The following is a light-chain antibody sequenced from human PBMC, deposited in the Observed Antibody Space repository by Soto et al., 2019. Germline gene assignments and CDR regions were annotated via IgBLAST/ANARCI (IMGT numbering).Light chain of an antibody. J-gene: IGLJ2*01. CDR1: TGTVTSGHY. CDR3: FLTYSGARV. V-gene: IGLV7-46*01. CDR2: DTS. Sequence: QTVVTQEPSLTVSPGGTVTLTCGSSTGTVTSGHYPYWFQQKPGPAPRTLIYDTSNKHAWTPARFSGSLLGGKAALTLSGAQPEEEADYYCFLTYSGARVFGGGTKLTVL.